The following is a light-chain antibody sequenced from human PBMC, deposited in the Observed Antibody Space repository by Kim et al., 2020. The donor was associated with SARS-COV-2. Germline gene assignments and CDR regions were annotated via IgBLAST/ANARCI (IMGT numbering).Light chain of an antibody. Sequence: SYELTQPPSVSVAPGKTAIITCGGNDIGRKSVHWYQEKPGQAPVMVIYYNTDRPSGIPERVSGSNSGNTATLTINRVEAGDEAHYYCQVWDRSSDHVVF. CDR1: DIGRKS. CDR3: QVWDRSSDHVV. CDR2: YNT. J-gene: IGLJ2*01. V-gene: IGLV3-21*04.